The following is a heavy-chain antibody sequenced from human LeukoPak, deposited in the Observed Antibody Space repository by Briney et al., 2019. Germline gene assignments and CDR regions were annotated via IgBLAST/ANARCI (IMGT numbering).Heavy chain of an antibody. D-gene: IGHD2-15*01. CDR2: VNPNSGHT. CDR3: ARGAPGSYCSGGSCPYFDY. J-gene: IGHJ4*02. V-gene: IGHV1-8*01. Sequence: ASVKVSRKASGYTFTSYDINWVRQATGQGLEWMGWVNPNSGHTGYAQKFQGRVTMTRNTSITTAYMELSSLTSEDTAVYYCARGAPGSYCSGGSCPYFDYWGQGTLVSVSS. CDR1: GYTFTSYD.